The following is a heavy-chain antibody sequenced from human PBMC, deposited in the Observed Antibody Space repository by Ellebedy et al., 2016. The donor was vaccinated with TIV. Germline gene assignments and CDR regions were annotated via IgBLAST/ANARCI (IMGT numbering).Heavy chain of an antibody. V-gene: IGHV1-46*01. CDR1: GYTFTSYY. CDR3: ARAAAMTKVSSPSAY. CDR2: MNANDGYT. D-gene: IGHD4-17*01. Sequence: AASVKVSCKASGYTFTSYYIHWMRQAPGQGLEWMGIMNANDGYTTYAQKFQGRVTMTRDTSTPTVYMELTSLRFEDTAVYYCARAAAMTKVSSPSAYWGQGTLVTVSS. J-gene: IGHJ4*02.